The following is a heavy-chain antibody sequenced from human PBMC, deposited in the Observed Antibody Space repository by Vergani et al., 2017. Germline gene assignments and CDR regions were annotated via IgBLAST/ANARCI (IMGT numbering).Heavy chain of an antibody. D-gene: IGHD2-8*01. V-gene: IGHV3-21*06. Sequence: VQLQESGPRLVKPSQTLSLTCTVSGGSIASGTYYWTWVRQAPGKGLEWVAFIGSSGPYINYADSVKGRFIISRDNTNNSLFLQLRSLRAEDAAVYYCAGDCTSGGCPDNYGMDVWGQGATVTVSS. CDR1: GGSIASGTYY. CDR3: AGDCTSGGCPDNYGMDV. J-gene: IGHJ6*02. CDR2: IGSSGPYI.